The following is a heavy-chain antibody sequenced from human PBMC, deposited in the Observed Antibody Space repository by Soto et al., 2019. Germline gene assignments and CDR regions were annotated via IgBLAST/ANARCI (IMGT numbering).Heavy chain of an antibody. J-gene: IGHJ5*02. CDR2: MNPNSGNT. Sequence: QVQLVQSGAEVKKPGASVKVSCKASGYTFTSYDINWVRQATGQGLEWMGWMNPNSGNTGYAQKFQGRVTMTRNTPISTAYMELSSLRSEDTAVYYCARGGRADIVVVPAAISPWGQGTLVTVSS. V-gene: IGHV1-8*01. CDR1: GYTFTSYD. CDR3: ARGGRADIVVVPAAISP. D-gene: IGHD2-2*01.